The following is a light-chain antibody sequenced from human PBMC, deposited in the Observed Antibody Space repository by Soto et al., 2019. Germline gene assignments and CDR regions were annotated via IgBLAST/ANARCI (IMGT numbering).Light chain of an antibody. J-gene: IGLJ2*01. CDR3: CSYAGSSTYV. CDR2: QAS. Sequence: QSALTQPASVSGSPGQSITISCTGTSSNVGSYILVSWYQQHPGKAPQLMIYQASKRPSRVSNRVSGCKSGNTTSLTISGLQSEDEADCYCCSYAGSSTYVFGGGTKVTVL. V-gene: IGLV2-23*01. CDR1: SSNVGSYIL.